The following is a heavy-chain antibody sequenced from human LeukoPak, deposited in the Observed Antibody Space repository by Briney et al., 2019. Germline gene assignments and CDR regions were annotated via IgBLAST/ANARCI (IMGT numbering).Heavy chain of an antibody. CDR3: ATYPERKTYDFWSGYAYYYYMDV. V-gene: IGHV1-2*02. CDR2: INPNSGGT. CDR1: GCTFTGYY. J-gene: IGHJ6*03. D-gene: IGHD3-3*01. Sequence: ASVKVSCKASGCTFTGYYMHWVRQAPGQGLEWMGWINPNSGGTNYAQKFQGRVTMTRDTSISTAYMELSSLRSEDTAVYYCATYPERKTYDFWSGYAYYYYMDVWGKGTTVTASS.